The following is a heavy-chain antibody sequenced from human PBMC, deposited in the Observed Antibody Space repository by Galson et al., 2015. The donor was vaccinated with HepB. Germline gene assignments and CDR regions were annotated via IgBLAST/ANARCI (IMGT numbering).Heavy chain of an antibody. CDR3: ARDKGDSSGYLMVGNY. CDR2: IIPILGIA. D-gene: IGHD3-22*01. V-gene: IGHV1-69*10. J-gene: IGHJ4*02. Sequence: SVKVSCKASGGTFSSYAISWVRQAPGQGLEWMGGIIPILGIANYAQKFQGRVTITADKSTSTAYMELSSLRSEDTAVYYCARDKGDSSGYLMVGNYWGQGTLVTVSS. CDR1: GGTFSSYA.